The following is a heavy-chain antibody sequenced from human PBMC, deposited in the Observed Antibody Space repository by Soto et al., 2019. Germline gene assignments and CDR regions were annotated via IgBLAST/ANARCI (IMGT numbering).Heavy chain of an antibody. CDR2: IWYDGSNK. J-gene: IGHJ4*02. D-gene: IGHD2-2*01. CDR3: ARAHRRYCSSTSCYLYYFDY. CDR1: GFTFSDYY. V-gene: IGHV3-33*08. Sequence: GGSLRLSCAASGFTFSDYYMSWIRQAPGKGLEWVAVIWYDGSNKYYADSVKGRFTISRDNSKNTLYLQMNSLRAEDTAVYYCARAHRRYCSSTSCYLYYFDYWGQGTLVTVSS.